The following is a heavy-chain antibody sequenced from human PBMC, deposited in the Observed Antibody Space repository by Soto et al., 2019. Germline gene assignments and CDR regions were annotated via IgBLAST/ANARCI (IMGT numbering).Heavy chain of an antibody. Sequence: EVQLVESGGGSVQPGGSLRLSCAAPGFSFNTYEMNWVRQAPGKGLEWVSYISSSGSTIYYADSAKGRFTVSRDNGKNSLYLQMNSLRAEDTAVYYCAYGGSCDYWGQGTQVTVSS. V-gene: IGHV3-48*03. CDR2: ISSSGSTI. CDR3: AYGGSCDY. J-gene: IGHJ4*02. CDR1: GFSFNTYE. D-gene: IGHD1-26*01.